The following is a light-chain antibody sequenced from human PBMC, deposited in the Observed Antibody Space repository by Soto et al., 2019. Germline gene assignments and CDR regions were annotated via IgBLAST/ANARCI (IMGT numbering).Light chain of an antibody. CDR2: DNN. CDR1: NSNIGNNY. J-gene: IGLJ2*01. V-gene: IGLV1-51*01. CDR3: GAWDSSLHAGV. Sequence: QPVLTQPPSVSAAPGQKVTISCSGSNSNIGNNYVSWYQQFPGTAPKVLIYDNNKRPSGLPDRFSGSKSATSATLVITGLQTGDEADYYCGAWDSSLHAGVFGGGTKLTVL.